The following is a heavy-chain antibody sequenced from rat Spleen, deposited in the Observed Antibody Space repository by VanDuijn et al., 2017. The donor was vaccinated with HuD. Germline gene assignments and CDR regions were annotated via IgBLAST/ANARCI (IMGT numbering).Heavy chain of an antibody. V-gene: IGHV2-6*01. Sequence: QVQLKESGPGLVQASQTLSLTCTVSGFSLTSNSVHWVRQPPGKGLEWIAAISSGGNTYYNSALKSRLSISRDTSKSQVFLKMNSLQTEDTAMYFCARLTIGSWGQGVMVTVSS. D-gene: IGHD1-3*01. CDR1: GFSLTSNS. CDR2: ISSGGNT. CDR3: ARLTIGS. J-gene: IGHJ2*01.